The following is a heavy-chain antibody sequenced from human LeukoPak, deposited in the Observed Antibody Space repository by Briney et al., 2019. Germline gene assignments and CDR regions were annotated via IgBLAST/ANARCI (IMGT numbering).Heavy chain of an antibody. CDR1: GGSISSGSYY. V-gene: IGHV4-61*02. J-gene: IGHJ5*02. Sequence: SETLSLTCTVSGGSISSGSYYWSWIRQPAGKGLEWIGRIYTSGSTNYNPSLKSRVTISVDTSKNQFSLQLNSVTAADTALYYCARGLPKHDYGDYGGTWFDPWGQGTLVTVSS. CDR2: IYTSGST. D-gene: IGHD4-17*01. CDR3: ARGLPKHDYGDYGGTWFDP.